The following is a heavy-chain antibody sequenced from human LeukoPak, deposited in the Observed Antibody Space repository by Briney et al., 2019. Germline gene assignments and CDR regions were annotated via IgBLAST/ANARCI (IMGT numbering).Heavy chain of an antibody. CDR2: VYYSGST. D-gene: IGHD3/OR15-3a*01. Sequence: SQTLSLTCTVSGASISSGGHSWNWIRQHPGKGLEWIGYVYYSGSTFCNPSLRSRLSISLDTSKNQFSLEMTSVTAADTAVYYCAKAGSVIAMDSWGQGTPVTVSS. CDR3: AKAGSVIAMDS. CDR1: GASISSGGHS. V-gene: IGHV4-31*03. J-gene: IGHJ1*01.